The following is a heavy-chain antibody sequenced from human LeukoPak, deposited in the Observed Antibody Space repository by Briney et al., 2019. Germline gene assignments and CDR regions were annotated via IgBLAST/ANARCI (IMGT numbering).Heavy chain of an antibody. V-gene: IGHV5-51*01. CDR3: ARLSRQGSGGLWYYYGMDV. Sequence: GESLKISCKGSGYSFTSYWIGWVRQMPGKGLEWMGIIYPGDSDTRYSPSFQGQVTISADKSISTAYLQWSSLKASDTAMYYCARLSRQGSGGLWYYYGMDVWGQGTTVTVSS. D-gene: IGHD6-19*01. J-gene: IGHJ6*02. CDR1: GYSFTSYW. CDR2: IYPGDSDT.